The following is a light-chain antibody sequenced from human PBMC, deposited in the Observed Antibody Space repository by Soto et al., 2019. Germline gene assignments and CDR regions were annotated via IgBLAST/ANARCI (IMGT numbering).Light chain of an antibody. J-gene: IGKJ2*01. CDR1: QSISSE. V-gene: IGKV3-15*01. Sequence: EIVMTQSPATLSVSPGESATLSCRASQSISSELAWYQQKPGQPPRLLIYGASTRATGVPARFTGSGSGSYFTLTISGLQSEDFAVYYCQQGHNWPLTFGQGTRLEI. CDR2: GAS. CDR3: QQGHNWPLT.